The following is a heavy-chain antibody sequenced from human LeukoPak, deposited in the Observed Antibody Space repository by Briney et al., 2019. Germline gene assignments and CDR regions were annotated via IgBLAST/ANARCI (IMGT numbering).Heavy chain of an antibody. Sequence: SETLSLTCTVSGGSISSGGYYWGWIRQHPGKGLEWIGYIYYSGSTYYNPSLKSRVTISVDTSKNQFSLKLSSVTAADTAVYYCARVTRGYGSGSYGNWFDPWGQGTLVTVSS. CDR2: IYYSGST. J-gene: IGHJ5*02. V-gene: IGHV4-31*03. CDR3: ARVTRGYGSGSYGNWFDP. D-gene: IGHD3-10*01. CDR1: GGSISSGGYY.